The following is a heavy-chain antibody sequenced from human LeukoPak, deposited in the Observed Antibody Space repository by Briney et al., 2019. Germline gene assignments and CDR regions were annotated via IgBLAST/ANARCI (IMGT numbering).Heavy chain of an antibody. CDR3: ARGGGFEDTVMVPFDY. J-gene: IGHJ4*02. V-gene: IGHV3-13*04. CDR1: GCTFSSYD. D-gene: IGHD5-18*01. Sequence: GSPTLSCAASGCTFSSYDMHWLCQATGKGLEWVSAIGAAGDTHYLGSVKGRFTISRENAKNSLYLQMNSLRAGDTAVYYCARGGGFEDTVMVPFDYWGQGNLVAVSS. CDR2: IGAAGDT.